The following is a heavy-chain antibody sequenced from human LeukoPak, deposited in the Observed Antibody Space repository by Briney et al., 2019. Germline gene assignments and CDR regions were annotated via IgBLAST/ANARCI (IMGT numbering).Heavy chain of an antibody. J-gene: IGHJ6*04. D-gene: IGHD4-23*01. CDR2: IIPIAAPP. CDR3: AKVGGNFFPYHLDV. Sequence: SVKVSCKVSGSWFSRFAVSWMRQAPGKGLEWMGGIIPIAAPPKYAQKFQNRVTITMDDSTKTAYMEMSSLRSEDTAVYYCAKVGGNFFPYHLDVWGKGTTVIVSS. V-gene: IGHV1-69*05. CDR1: GSWFSRFA.